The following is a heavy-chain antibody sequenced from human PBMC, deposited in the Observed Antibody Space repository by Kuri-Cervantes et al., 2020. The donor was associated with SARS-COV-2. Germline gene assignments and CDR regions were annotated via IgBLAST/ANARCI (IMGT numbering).Heavy chain of an antibody. D-gene: IGHD2-2*02. J-gene: IGHJ6*02. Sequence: GGSLRLSCAASGFTFSSYSMNWVRQAPGKGLEWVSSISSSSSYIYYADSVKGRFTISRDNAKNSLYLQMNSLRAEDTAVYYCAGDIVVVPAAIHYYYGMDVWGQGTTVTVSS. CDR3: AGDIVVVPAAIHYYYGMDV. CDR2: ISSSSSYI. V-gene: IGHV3-21*01. CDR1: GFTFSSYS.